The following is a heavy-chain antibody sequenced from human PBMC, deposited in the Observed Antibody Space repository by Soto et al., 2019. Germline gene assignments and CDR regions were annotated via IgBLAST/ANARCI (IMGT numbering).Heavy chain of an antibody. CDR1: GYSFTSYW. CDR3: ARAPGIAAAAPWFDP. J-gene: IGHJ5*02. Sequence: GESLKISCKGSGYSFTSYWIGWVRQMPGKGLEWMGIIYPGDSDTRYSPSFQGQVTISADKSISTAYLQWSSLKASDTAMYYCARAPGIAAAAPWFDPWGQGTLVTVSS. CDR2: IYPGDSDT. D-gene: IGHD6-13*01. V-gene: IGHV5-51*01.